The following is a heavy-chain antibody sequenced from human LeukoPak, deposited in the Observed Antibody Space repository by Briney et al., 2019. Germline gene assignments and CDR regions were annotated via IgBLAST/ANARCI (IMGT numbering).Heavy chain of an antibody. CDR3: ARDSAIAAAKYFQH. J-gene: IGHJ1*01. CDR2: ISSSGSTI. Sequence: GGSLRLSCAASGFTFSDYYMSWIRQAPGKGLEWVSYISSSGSTIYYADSVKGRFTISRDNAKNSLYLQMNSLRAEDTAVYYCARDSAIAAAKYFQHWGQGTLVTVSS. D-gene: IGHD6-13*01. CDR1: GFTFSDYY. V-gene: IGHV3-11*01.